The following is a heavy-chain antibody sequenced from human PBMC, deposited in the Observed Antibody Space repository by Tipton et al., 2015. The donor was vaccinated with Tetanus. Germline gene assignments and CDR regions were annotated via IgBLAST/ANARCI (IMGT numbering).Heavy chain of an antibody. V-gene: IGHV4-39*01. Sequence: LRLSCTVSGGSITSGTYYWGWIRQPPGKGLEWIGNIYYSGSTYYNSTPKSRVTISLDTSKNQFSLKMTSVTAADTAVYYCARQADNWFDPWGQGTLVAVSS. J-gene: IGHJ5*02. CDR3: ARQADNWFDP. CDR2: IYYSGST. CDR1: GGSITSGTYY.